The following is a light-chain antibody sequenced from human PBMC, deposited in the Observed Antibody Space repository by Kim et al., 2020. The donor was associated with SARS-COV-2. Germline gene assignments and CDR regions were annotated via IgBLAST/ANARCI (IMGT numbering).Light chain of an antibody. CDR1: QSISTF. CDR3: QQSYRAPHT. V-gene: IGKV1-39*01. J-gene: IGKJ2*01. Sequence: DIRMTQSPSSLSASVGGKVTITCRASQSISTFLNWYQHKPGKAPKLLICDASSLQSGVPSRFSGSGGGTDFTFTISSLQPEDFATYYCQQSYRAPHTFGQGTKLEI. CDR2: DAS.